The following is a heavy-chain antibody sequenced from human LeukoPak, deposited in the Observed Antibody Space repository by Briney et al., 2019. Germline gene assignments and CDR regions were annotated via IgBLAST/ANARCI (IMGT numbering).Heavy chain of an antibody. V-gene: IGHV3-7*05. D-gene: IGHD1-26*01. CDR2: IMQDGSEK. CDR1: GFTFGTNW. Sequence: PGGSLRLSCAVSGFTFGTNWMIWLRQAPGKGLGWVANIMQDGSEKYYVDSVKGRFIISRDNAKNSLYLQMNRLRADDTAVYYCANALGAHYFDYWGQGTLVTVSS. J-gene: IGHJ4*02. CDR3: ANALGAHYFDY.